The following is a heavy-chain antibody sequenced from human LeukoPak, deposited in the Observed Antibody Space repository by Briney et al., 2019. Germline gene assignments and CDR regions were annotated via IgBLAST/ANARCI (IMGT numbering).Heavy chain of an antibody. CDR1: GFTFSSYA. J-gene: IGHJ4*02. V-gene: IGHV3-23*01. D-gene: IGHD2-21*02. CDR3: AKLLEFIVVVTASDY. Sequence: GGSLRLSCAASGFTFSSYAMSWVRQAPGKGLEWVSAISGSGGSTYYADSAKGRFTISRDNSKNTLYLQMNSLRAEDTAVYYCAKLLEFIVVVTASDYWGQGTLVTVSS. CDR2: ISGSGGST.